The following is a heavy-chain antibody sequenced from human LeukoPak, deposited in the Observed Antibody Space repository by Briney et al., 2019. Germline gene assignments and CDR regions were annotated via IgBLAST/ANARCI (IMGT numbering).Heavy chain of an antibody. J-gene: IGHJ4*02. CDR1: GYTLTELS. CDR2: FDPEDGET. V-gene: IGHV1-24*01. D-gene: IGHD6-19*01. Sequence: EASVKVSCKVSGYTLTELSMHWVRQAPGKGLEWMGGFDPEDGETIYAQKFQGRVTMTEDTSTDTAYMELSSLRSEDTAVYYCATLGLVAVAGPEFDYWGQGTLVTVSS. CDR3: ATLGLVAVAGPEFDY.